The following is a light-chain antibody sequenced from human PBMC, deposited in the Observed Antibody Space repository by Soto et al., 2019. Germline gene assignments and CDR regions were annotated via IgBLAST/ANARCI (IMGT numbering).Light chain of an antibody. Sequence: QSVLTQPPSASGTPGQRVTISCSGSSSNIGSNYVYWYHQLPGTAPKLVIYRNNQRPSGVPDRISGSKSGTSASLAISGLRSEDEADYYCQSYESSSLSGFVFGSGTKVTVL. V-gene: IGLV1-47*01. CDR1: SSNIGSNY. CDR2: RNN. CDR3: QSYESSSLSGFV. J-gene: IGLJ1*01.